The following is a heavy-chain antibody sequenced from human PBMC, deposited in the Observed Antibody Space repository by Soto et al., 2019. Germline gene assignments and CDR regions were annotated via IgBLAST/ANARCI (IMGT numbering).Heavy chain of an antibody. Sequence: GGSLRLSCAASGFTFSSYWMHWVRQAPGKGLVWVSRINSDGSSTSYADSMKGRFTISRDNAKNTLYLQMNSLRAEDTAVYYCARGPTGIDFDYWGQGTLVTVSS. CDR2: INSDGSST. V-gene: IGHV3-74*01. D-gene: IGHD3-10*01. J-gene: IGHJ4*02. CDR3: ARGPTGIDFDY. CDR1: GFTFSSYW.